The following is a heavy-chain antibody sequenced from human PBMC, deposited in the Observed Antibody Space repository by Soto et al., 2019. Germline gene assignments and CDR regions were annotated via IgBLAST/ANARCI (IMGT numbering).Heavy chain of an antibody. CDR3: TTDRGFLEWLLSPPLDY. D-gene: IGHD3-3*01. CDR1: GFPFSNAW. CDR2: IKSKTDGGTT. V-gene: IGHV3-15*07. Sequence: GGSLRLSCAASGFPFSNAWMNWVLQAPGKGLEWVGRIKSKTDGGTTDYAAPVKGRFTISRDDSKNTLYLQMNSLKTEDTAVYYCTTDRGFLEWLLSPPLDYWGQGTLVTVSS. J-gene: IGHJ4*02.